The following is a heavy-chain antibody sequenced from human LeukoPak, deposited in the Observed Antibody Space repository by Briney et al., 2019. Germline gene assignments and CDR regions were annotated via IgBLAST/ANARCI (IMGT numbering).Heavy chain of an antibody. J-gene: IGHJ4*02. CDR2: ISSSGRST. D-gene: IGHD2-15*01. CDR3: ARDPDCSGGRCSERGLDY. Sequence: GGSLRLSCAAAGFTLSDYEMNWSRQARGKGLEWVAYISSSGRSTYYADSVKGRFTISRETTKNSLCLQMDSLRAEDTAVYYCARDPDCSGGRCSERGLDYWGQGTLVTVSS. CDR1: GFTLSDYE. V-gene: IGHV3-48*03.